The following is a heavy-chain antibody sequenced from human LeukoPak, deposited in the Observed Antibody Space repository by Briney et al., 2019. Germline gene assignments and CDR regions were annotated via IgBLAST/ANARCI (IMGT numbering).Heavy chain of an antibody. V-gene: IGHV4-61*02. CDR3: ARVGIAARGDAFDI. J-gene: IGHJ3*02. Sequence: SQTLSLTCTVSGGSISSGSYYWSWIRQPAGKGLEWIGRIYTSGSTNYNPSLKSRVTISVDTSKNQFSLKLSPVTAADTAVYYCARVGIAARGDAFDIWGQGTMVTVSS. D-gene: IGHD6-6*01. CDR1: GGSISSGSYY. CDR2: IYTSGST.